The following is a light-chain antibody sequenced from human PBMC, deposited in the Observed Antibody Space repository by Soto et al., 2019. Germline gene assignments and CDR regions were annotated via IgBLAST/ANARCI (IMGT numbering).Light chain of an antibody. CDR2: GVS. Sequence: EIVLTQSPGTLSLSPGERATLSCRASQSVIGRQLAWYQHKPGQAPRLLIYGVSSRATGIPDRFTGSGSVTDFTLTISRLEPEDFAVFYCQVYGPSPPITFGQGTRLEIK. CDR1: QSVIGRQ. J-gene: IGKJ5*01. V-gene: IGKV3-20*01. CDR3: QVYGPSPPIT.